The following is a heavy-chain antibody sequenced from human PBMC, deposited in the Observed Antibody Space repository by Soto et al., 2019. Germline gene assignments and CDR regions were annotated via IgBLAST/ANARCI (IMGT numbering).Heavy chain of an antibody. V-gene: IGHV3-9*01. Sequence: ESGGGLVQLGRSLRLSCAASGFTFDDYAMHWVRQVPGKGLEWVSGINWNSGSIGYGDSVKGRFAISRDNAKNSLHLQMNSLSAEDTAFYYCVKDESINWYSGHFRHWGQGTLVTVSS. CDR1: GFTFDDYA. CDR3: VKDESINWYSGHFRH. D-gene: IGHD6-13*01. CDR2: INWNSGSI. J-gene: IGHJ1*01.